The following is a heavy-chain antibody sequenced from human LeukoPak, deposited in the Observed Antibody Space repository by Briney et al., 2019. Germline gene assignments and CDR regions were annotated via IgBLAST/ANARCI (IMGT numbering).Heavy chain of an antibody. J-gene: IGHJ4*02. CDR1: GGSISSYY. V-gene: IGHV4-59*01. Sequence: SSETLSLTCTVSGGSISSYYWSWIRQPPGKGLEWIGYIYYSGSTNYNPSLKSRVTISVDTSKNQFSLKLSSVTAADTAVYYCARVLPHYYDSSGYFDYWGQGTLVTVSS. CDR3: ARVLPHYYDSSGYFDY. CDR2: IYYSGST. D-gene: IGHD3-22*01.